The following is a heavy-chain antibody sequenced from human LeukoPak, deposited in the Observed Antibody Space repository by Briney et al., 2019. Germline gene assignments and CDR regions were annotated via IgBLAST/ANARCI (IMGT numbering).Heavy chain of an antibody. D-gene: IGHD5/OR15-5a*01. CDR1: GGSISNYF. Sequence: PSETLSLTCTVSGGSISNYFWSWIRQPPGKGLEWIGNINYSGCTNYNPSLKSRVTMSVDTSKDQFSLKLSSVTAADTAVYYCARLPLSIGERKEDAFDIWGQGTMVTVSS. CDR3: ARLPLSIGERKEDAFDI. J-gene: IGHJ3*02. V-gene: IGHV4-59*08. CDR2: INYSGCT.